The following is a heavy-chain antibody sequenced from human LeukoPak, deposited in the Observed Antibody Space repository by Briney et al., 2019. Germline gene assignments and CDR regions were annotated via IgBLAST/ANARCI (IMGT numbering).Heavy chain of an antibody. D-gene: IGHD3-16*02. CDR1: GYTFTSYD. CDR2: MNPNSGNT. Sequence: ASVKVSCKASGYTFTSYDINWVRQATGQGLEWMGWMNPNSGNTGYAQKFQGRVTMTRNTSISTAYMELSSLRSEDTAVYYCARDPAYVWGSYRYARFDYWGQGTLVTVSS. J-gene: IGHJ4*02. V-gene: IGHV1-8*01. CDR3: ARDPAYVWGSYRYARFDY.